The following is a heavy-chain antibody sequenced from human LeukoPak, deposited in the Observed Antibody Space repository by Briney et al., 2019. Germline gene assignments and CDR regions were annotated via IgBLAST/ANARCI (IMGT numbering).Heavy chain of an antibody. CDR2: IYTGGST. Sequence: GGSLRLSCAASGFTVLTNYMSWVRQAPRGGLEWVSLIYTGGSTYYAGSVKGRFTISRDISKNTLYLQMNSLRADDTAVYYCARGPLTKTDYYYGMDVWGQGTTVTVSS. J-gene: IGHJ6*02. CDR3: ARGPLTKTDYYYGMDV. CDR1: GFTVLTNY. D-gene: IGHD3-9*01. V-gene: IGHV3-53*01.